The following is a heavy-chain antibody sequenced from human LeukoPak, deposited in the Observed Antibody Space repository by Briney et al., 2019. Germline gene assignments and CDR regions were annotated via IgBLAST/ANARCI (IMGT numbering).Heavy chain of an antibody. CDR1: GCTFSSYW. CDR3: ATGVAAMDY. V-gene: IGHV3-7*01. Sequence: PGGSLRLSCAASGCTFSSYWMSWVRQAPGKGMEWVANIKQDGSEKYYVDSVKGRFTIPRDNAKNSLYLQMNSLRAEDTAVYYCATGVAAMDYWGQGTLVTVSS. J-gene: IGHJ4*02. D-gene: IGHD2-2*01. CDR2: IKQDGSEK.